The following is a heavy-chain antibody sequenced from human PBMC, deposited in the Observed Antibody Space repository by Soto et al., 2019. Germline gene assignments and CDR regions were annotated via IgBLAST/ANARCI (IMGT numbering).Heavy chain of an antibody. CDR2: IVPMLGIT. CDR1: GDTSAIYT. CDR3: ATQKYGAGRVGVYA. D-gene: IGHD1-26*01. Sequence: QVTLVQSGAELKKPGSSMKISCEVSGDTSAIYTITWVRQAPGQGLTWLGRIVPMLGITNYARNFQDRLTITADQSKGTAYMELSSLRFEDTALYYRATQKYGAGRVGVYAWGQGTQVTVSS. V-gene: IGHV1-69*02. J-gene: IGHJ5*02.